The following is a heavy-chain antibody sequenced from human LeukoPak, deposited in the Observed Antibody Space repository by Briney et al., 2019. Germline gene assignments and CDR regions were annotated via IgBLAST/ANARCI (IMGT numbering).Heavy chain of an antibody. CDR3: ARDFPGILPGYRQDGWYFDL. D-gene: IGHD3-9*01. Sequence: GGSLRLSCAASGLVVSTDYISWVRQAPGKGLEWVSVIHSDGSTFYADSVKGRFTISRDNFENTVFLQMSSLRGEDTAVYYCARDFPGILPGYRQDGWYFDLWGRGTLVAVSS. CDR2: IHSDGST. J-gene: IGHJ2*01. V-gene: IGHV3-53*01. CDR1: GLVVSTDY.